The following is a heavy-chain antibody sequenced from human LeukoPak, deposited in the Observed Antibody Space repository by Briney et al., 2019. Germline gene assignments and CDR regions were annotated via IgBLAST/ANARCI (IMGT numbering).Heavy chain of an antibody. D-gene: IGHD4-11*01. CDR3: AKDVYSNSRRSEAFDI. Sequence: PGGSLRLSCAASGFTFSSYAMHWVRQAPGRGLEWVAFIRYDGFNEYYADSVKGRFIISRDNSKNMVFLQMNSLRAEDTAIYYCAKDVYSNSRRSEAFDIWGQGTVVTVSS. J-gene: IGHJ3*02. V-gene: IGHV3-30*02. CDR2: IRYDGFNE. CDR1: GFTFSSYA.